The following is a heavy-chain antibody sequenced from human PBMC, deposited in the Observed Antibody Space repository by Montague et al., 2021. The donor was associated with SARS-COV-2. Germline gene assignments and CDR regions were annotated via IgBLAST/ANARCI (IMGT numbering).Heavy chain of an antibody. D-gene: IGHD6-19*01. CDR2: IDWVDDK. CDR3: ARISAWYSSGWSAFDY. V-gene: IGHV2-70*01. Sequence: PALVKPTQTLTLTCTFSGFSLSTSGMCVSWIRQPPGKALEWLALIDWVDDKYYSTSLKTRLTISKDTSKNQVALTMTNMDPVDTATYYCARISAWYSSGWSAFDYWGQGTLVTVSS. J-gene: IGHJ4*02. CDR1: GFSLSTSGMC.